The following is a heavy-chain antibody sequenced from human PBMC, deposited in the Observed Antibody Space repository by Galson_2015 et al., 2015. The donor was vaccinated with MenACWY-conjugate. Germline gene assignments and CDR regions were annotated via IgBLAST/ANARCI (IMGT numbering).Heavy chain of an antibody. D-gene: IGHD7-27*01. CDR1: GFTFINYA. J-gene: IGHJ4*02. Sequence: SLRLSCAASGFTFINYAVAWVRQPPGKGLEWVSAISSSGSNTYNADSARGRFAISRDNSKNTVYLHLSSLRAEDTAIYFCARRTDWGTDQRPDLDFWGQGSLVTVSS. CDR2: ISSSGSNT. CDR3: ARRTDWGTDQRPDLDF. V-gene: IGHV3-23*01.